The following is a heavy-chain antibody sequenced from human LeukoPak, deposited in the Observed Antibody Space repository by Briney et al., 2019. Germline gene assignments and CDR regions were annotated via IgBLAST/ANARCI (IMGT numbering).Heavy chain of an antibody. CDR3: ATGPIVGATGRY. CDR2: FDPEDGET. V-gene: IGHV1-24*01. D-gene: IGHD1-26*01. J-gene: IGHJ4*02. Sequence: ASVKVSCKVSGYTLTELSMHWVRQAPGKGLEWMGGFDPEDGETIYAQKFQGRVTMTEDTSTDTAYMELSSLRSEDTAVYYCATGPIVGATGRYWGQGTLVTVSS. CDR1: GYTLTELS.